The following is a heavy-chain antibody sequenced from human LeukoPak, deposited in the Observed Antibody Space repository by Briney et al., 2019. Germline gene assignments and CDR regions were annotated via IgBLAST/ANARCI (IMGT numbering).Heavy chain of an antibody. D-gene: IGHD3-16*01. CDR3: ARATFGGVPWDY. Sequence: PGGSLRLSCAASGFTFSSYAMSWVRQAPGQGLEWVGRSRNKANSYTTEYAASVIGRFTISRDDSKNSLYLQMNSLKTEDTAVYYCARATFGGVPWDYWGQGTLVTVSS. V-gene: IGHV3-72*01. CDR1: GFTFSSYA. J-gene: IGHJ4*02. CDR2: SRNKANSYTT.